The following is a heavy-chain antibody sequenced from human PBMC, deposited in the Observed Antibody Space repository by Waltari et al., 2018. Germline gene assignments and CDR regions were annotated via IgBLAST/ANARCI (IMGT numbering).Heavy chain of an antibody. Sequence: CAASGFTFSDHYMDWVRQAPGKGLEWGGRTKNKANSYTTEYAASVKGRFTISRDDSKNSLYLQMNSLKTEDTAVYYCARVGRYYYGSGSGYPYYYGMDVWGQGTTVTVSS. CDR2: TKNKANSYTT. V-gene: IGHV3-72*01. CDR1: GFTFSDHY. CDR3: ARVGRYYYGSGSGYPYYYGMDV. D-gene: IGHD3-10*01. J-gene: IGHJ6*02.